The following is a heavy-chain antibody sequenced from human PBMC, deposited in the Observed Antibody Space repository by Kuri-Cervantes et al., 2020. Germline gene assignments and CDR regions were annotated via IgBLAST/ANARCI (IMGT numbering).Heavy chain of an antibody. D-gene: IGHD6-25*01. J-gene: IGHJ3*02. CDR1: GFTFSSYS. CDR3: ARDSETSGYDAYDI. CDR2: ISSSSSTI. Sequence: GGSLRLSCAASGFTFSSYSMNWVRQAPGKGLEWVSYISSSSSTIYYADSVKGRFTISRDNAKNSLYLQMNSLRAEDTAVYYCARDSETSGYDAYDIWGQGTMVTVSS. V-gene: IGHV3-48*01.